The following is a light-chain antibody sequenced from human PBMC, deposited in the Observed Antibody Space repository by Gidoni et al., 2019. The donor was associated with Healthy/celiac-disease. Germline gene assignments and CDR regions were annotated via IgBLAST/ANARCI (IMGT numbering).Light chain of an antibody. Sequence: EIVLTQSPGTLSLSPGERATLSCRASQSVSSSYLAWYQQNPGQAPRLLIYGASSRATGIPDRFSGSGSGTDFTLTISRLEPEDFAVYYCQQYGSSPPWTFGQGTQVDIK. J-gene: IGKJ1*01. CDR1: QSVSSSY. CDR3: QQYGSSPPWT. CDR2: GAS. V-gene: IGKV3-20*01.